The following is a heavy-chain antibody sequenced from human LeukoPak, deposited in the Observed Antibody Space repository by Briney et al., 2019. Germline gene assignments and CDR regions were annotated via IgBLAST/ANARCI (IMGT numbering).Heavy chain of an antibody. CDR1: GFTFSSYA. D-gene: IGHD2-2*01. V-gene: IGHV3-23*01. CDR3: AKGAPSYCSSTSCWALKWFDP. CDR2: ISGSGGST. Sequence: GGSLRLSCAASGFTFSSYAMTWVRQAPEKGLEWVSAISGSGGSTYYADSVKGRFTISRDNSKNTLYLQMNSLRAEDTAVYYCAKGAPSYCSSTSCWALKWFDPWGQGTLVTVSS. J-gene: IGHJ5*02.